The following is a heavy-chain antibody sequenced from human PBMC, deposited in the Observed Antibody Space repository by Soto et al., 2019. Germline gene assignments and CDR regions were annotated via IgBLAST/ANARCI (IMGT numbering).Heavy chain of an antibody. D-gene: IGHD2-2*01. J-gene: IGHJ6*02. V-gene: IGHV1-69*01. CDR3: ARMPYRTYYGVDS. CDR2: LIPIYGVL. Sequence: QLQLVQSGAEVKRPGSSVKVSCKPSGDAFNSYSINWVRQAPGLGLEWVGGLIPIYGVLNYAQKFQGRATISADESLSAAYLELSSLRPDDTGVYYCARMPYRTYYGVDSWGPGTTVTVSS. CDR1: GDAFNSYS.